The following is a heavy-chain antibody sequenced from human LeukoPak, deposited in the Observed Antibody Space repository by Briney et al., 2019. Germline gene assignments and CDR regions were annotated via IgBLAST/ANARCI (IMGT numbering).Heavy chain of an antibody. CDR3: ARGRGYQLLY. CDR2: IYHSGSA. D-gene: IGHD2-2*01. CDR1: GGSFCGYY. Sequence: SETLSLTCAVYGGSFCGYYWSWIRQSPGKGLECIGEIYHSGSANYNPSLKSRVTISVDTSKNQFPLKLSSVTPADTAVYYCARGRGYQLLYWGQGTLVTVSS. V-gene: IGHV4-34*01. J-gene: IGHJ4*02.